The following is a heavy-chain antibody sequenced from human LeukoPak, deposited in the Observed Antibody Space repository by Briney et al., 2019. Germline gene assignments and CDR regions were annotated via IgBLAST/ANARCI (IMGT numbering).Heavy chain of an antibody. CDR3: ARDRGRTYYYDSSGHSDAFDI. CDR2: ISSSSSYI. V-gene: IGHV3-21*01. Sequence: PGGSLRLSCAASGFTFSSYSMNWVRQAPGKGLEWVSSISSSSSYIYYADSVKGRFTISRDNAKNSLYLQMNSLRAEDTAVYYCARDRGRTYYYDSSGHSDAFDIWGQGTMVTVSS. J-gene: IGHJ3*02. CDR1: GFTFSSYS. D-gene: IGHD3-22*01.